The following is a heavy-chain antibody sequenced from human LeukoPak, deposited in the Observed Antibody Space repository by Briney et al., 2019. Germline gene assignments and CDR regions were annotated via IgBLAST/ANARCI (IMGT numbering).Heavy chain of an antibody. Sequence: SETLSLTFAVSGYSISSGYYWGWIRQPPGKGLEWIGSIYHSGSTYYNPSLKSRVTISVDTSKNQFSLKLSSVTAADTAVYYCARHRTTVTPAHFDYWGQGTLVTVSS. J-gene: IGHJ4*02. CDR3: ARHRTTVTPAHFDY. CDR2: IYHSGST. D-gene: IGHD4-11*01. V-gene: IGHV4-38-2*01. CDR1: GYSISSGYY.